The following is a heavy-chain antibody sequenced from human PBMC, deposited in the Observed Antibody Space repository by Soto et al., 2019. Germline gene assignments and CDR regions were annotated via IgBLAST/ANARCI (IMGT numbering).Heavy chain of an antibody. J-gene: IGHJ3*02. D-gene: IGHD6-19*01. Sequence: GGSLRLSCAASGFPFSSYGMHWVRQAPGKGLDWVGVIWYDGSNKDYAESVKGRFTISRDYSKDTLYLQMSSLGAEDTAVYYCAKAGAGAGTYDAFDIWGQGTKVTVSS. CDR2: IWYDGSNK. V-gene: IGHV3-33*06. CDR1: GFPFSSYG. CDR3: AKAGAGAGTYDAFDI.